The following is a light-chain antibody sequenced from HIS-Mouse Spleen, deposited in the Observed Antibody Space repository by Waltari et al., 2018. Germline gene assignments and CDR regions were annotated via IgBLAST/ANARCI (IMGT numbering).Light chain of an antibody. CDR3: AAWDDSLSGPWV. CDR2: RNN. J-gene: IGLJ3*02. Sequence: QSVLTQPPSASGTPGQRVTISCSGRRSNIGSNYVYWYQQLPGTAPKLLIYRNNQRPSGVPDRFSGSKSGTSASLAISGLRSEDEADYYCAAWDDSLSGPWVFGGGTKLTVL. CDR1: RSNIGSNY. V-gene: IGLV1-47*01.